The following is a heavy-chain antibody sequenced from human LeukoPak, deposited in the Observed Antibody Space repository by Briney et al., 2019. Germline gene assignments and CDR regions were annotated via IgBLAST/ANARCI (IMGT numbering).Heavy chain of an antibody. CDR1: GFTFSSYG. V-gene: IGHV3-33*03. D-gene: IGHD6-13*01. Sequence: GGSLRLSCAASGFTFSSYGMHWVRQAPGKGLEWVAVIWYDGSNKYYADSVKGRFTISRDNAKNSLYLQMNSLRAEDTAVYYCARAYSSSVYYFDYWGQGTLVTVSS. CDR3: ARAYSSSVYYFDY. CDR2: IWYDGSNK. J-gene: IGHJ4*02.